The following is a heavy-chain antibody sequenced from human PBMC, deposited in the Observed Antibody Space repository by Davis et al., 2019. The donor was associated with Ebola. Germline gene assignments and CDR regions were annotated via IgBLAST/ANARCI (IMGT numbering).Heavy chain of an antibody. Sequence: GSLRLSCAVYGGSFSGHYWSWIRQPPGKGLEWIGEITHGGRTNYSPSLKSRVTMSIDTSKNQFSLKLSSVTAADTAVYYCARGGPRRYYYYGMDVWGQGTTVTVSS. CDR1: GGSFSGHY. CDR3: ARGGPRRYYYYGMDV. D-gene: IGHD3-10*01. V-gene: IGHV4-34*01. J-gene: IGHJ6*02. CDR2: ITHGGRT.